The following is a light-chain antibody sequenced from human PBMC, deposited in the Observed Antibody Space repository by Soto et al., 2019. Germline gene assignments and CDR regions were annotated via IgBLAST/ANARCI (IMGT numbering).Light chain of an antibody. CDR1: QGITIY. Sequence: IPMTQSPSSLSASVGDRVTITCRASQGITIYLAWYQQKPGQVPKLLIHSASTLQSGVPSRFSGSGSGTEFTLTISSLQPEDVATYYCQKYNSAPDTFGQGTKLEIK. V-gene: IGKV1-27*01. CDR2: SAS. J-gene: IGKJ2*01. CDR3: QKYNSAPDT.